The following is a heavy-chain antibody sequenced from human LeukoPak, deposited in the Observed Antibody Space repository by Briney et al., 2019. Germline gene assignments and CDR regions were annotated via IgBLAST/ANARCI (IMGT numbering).Heavy chain of an antibody. CDR2: IYSSGNT. CDR1: HDSFTSYY. Sequence: SETLSLTCSVSHDSFTSYYWNWIRQPPGKGLEWIGYIYSSGNTDYNPALKSRATMSMGTSRNQFSLKLRSVTAADTAIYYCARDEGIAGQFDYWGQGMLVTVSS. V-gene: IGHV4-59*01. D-gene: IGHD6-13*01. J-gene: IGHJ4*02. CDR3: ARDEGIAGQFDY.